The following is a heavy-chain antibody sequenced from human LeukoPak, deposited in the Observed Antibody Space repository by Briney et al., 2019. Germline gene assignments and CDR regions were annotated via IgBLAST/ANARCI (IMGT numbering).Heavy chain of an antibody. V-gene: IGHV3-23*01. CDR3: TDGKPGSTVVSFLDY. Sequence: GGSLRLSCAVSGFTFSTYAMSWVRQAPGKGLEWVSAISGSGGTTYYADSVKGRFTISRDNSKNTLYLQMNSLRAEDTAVYYCTDGKPGSTVVSFLDYWGQGTLVTVSS. J-gene: IGHJ4*02. CDR1: GFTFSTYA. D-gene: IGHD4-11*01. CDR2: ISGSGGTT.